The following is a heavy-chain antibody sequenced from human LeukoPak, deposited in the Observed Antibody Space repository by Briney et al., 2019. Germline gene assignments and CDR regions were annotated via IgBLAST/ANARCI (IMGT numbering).Heavy chain of an antibody. CDR3: ARNAIRGYYPPGY. J-gene: IGHJ4*02. D-gene: IGHD3-22*01. CDR1: GYTFTGYY. Sequence: ASVKVSRKASGYTFTGYYMHWVRQAPGQGLEWMGRINPNSGGTNYAQRFQGRVTMTRDTSISTAYMELSRLRSDDTAVYYCARNAIRGYYPPGYWGQGTLVTVSS. V-gene: IGHV1-2*06. CDR2: INPNSGGT.